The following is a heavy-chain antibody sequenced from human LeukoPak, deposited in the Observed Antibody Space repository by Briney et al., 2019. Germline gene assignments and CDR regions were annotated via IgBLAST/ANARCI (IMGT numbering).Heavy chain of an antibody. CDR1: GGSISSYY. Sequence: SETLSLTCTVSGGSISSYYWSWIRQPPGEGVEWIGYIYYSGSTNYNPSLKSRVTISVDTSKNQFSLKLSSVTAADTAVYYRAREGVGANTFDGFDIWGQGTMVTVSS. CDR2: IYYSGST. D-gene: IGHD1-26*01. J-gene: IGHJ3*02. CDR3: AREGVGANTFDGFDI. V-gene: IGHV4-59*01.